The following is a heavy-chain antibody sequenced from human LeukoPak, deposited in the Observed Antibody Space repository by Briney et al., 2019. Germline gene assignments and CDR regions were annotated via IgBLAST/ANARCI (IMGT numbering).Heavy chain of an antibody. D-gene: IGHD3-22*01. CDR1: GGSISSYY. J-gene: IGHJ4*02. CDR3: ARGGQSNDDDYYYDSSGYYQALGY. V-gene: IGHV4-59*01. Sequence: SETLSLTCTVSGGSISSYYWSWIRQPPGKGLEWIGYIYYSGSTNYNPSLKSRVTISVDTSKNQFSLKLSSVTAADTAVYYCARGGQSNDDDYYYDSSGYYQALGYWGQGTLVTVSS. CDR2: IYYSGST.